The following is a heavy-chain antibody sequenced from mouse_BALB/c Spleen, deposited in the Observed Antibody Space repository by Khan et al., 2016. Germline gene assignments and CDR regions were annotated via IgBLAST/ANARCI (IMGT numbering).Heavy chain of an antibody. Sequence: VQLQQSGAELVRSGASVKLSCTASVFNIKDYYMHWVRQRPEQGLEWLGWIAPENGDTAYAPKFQGKATMTADTSSNAAYLQFSSLTSEDSAVYYCNAIYYGSDVYFDYWGQGTTLTVSS. D-gene: IGHD1-1*01. J-gene: IGHJ2*01. CDR1: VFNIKDYY. CDR3: NAIYYGSDVYFDY. V-gene: IGHV14-4*02. CDR2: IAPENGDT.